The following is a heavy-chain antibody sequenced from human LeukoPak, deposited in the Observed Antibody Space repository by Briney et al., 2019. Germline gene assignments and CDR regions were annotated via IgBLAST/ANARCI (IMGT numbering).Heavy chain of an antibody. Sequence: TSETLSLTCTVSGGSISSSSYYWGWIRQPPGKGLEWIGSIYYSGSTYYNPSLKSRVTISVDTSKNQFSLKLSSVTAADTAVYYCARVPRRRPVFDYWGQGTLVTVSS. J-gene: IGHJ4*02. CDR2: IYYSGST. CDR1: GGSISSSSYY. V-gene: IGHV4-39*07. CDR3: ARVPRRRPVFDY.